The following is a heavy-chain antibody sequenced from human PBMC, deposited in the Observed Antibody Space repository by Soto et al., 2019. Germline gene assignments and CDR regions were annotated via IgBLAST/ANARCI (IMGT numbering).Heavy chain of an antibody. J-gene: IGHJ4*02. D-gene: IGHD3-10*01. CDR3: ARGVGPSWSYYNSYFDY. V-gene: IGHV3-64D*06. CDR2: ISSNGGST. Sequence: HPGGSLRLSCSASGFTFSSYAMHWVRQAPGKGLEYVSAISSNGGSTYYADTVKGRITISRDNSKNTLYLQMSSLRDEDTAVYYCARGVGPSWSYYNSYFDYWGQGTLVTVSS. CDR1: GFTFSSYA.